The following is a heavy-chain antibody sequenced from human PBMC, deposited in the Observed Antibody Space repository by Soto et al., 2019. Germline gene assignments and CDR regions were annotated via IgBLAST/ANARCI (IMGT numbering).Heavy chain of an antibody. CDR3: ARDRGSSWSRYYFHY. J-gene: IGHJ4*02. CDR2: ISSSGSTI. CDR1: GFTFSDYY. V-gene: IGHV3-11*01. D-gene: IGHD6-13*01. Sequence: PGGPLRLSCAASGFTFSDYYMSWIRPAPGKGLEWVSYISSSGSTIYYADSVKGRFTISRDNAKNSLYLQMNSLRAEDTAVYYCARDRGSSWSRYYFHYWGQGTLVTVSS.